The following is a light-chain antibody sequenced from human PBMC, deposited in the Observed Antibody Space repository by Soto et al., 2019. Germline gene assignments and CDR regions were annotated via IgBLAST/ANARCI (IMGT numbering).Light chain of an antibody. CDR3: QQRSNWPRT. CDR1: QSVSSY. CDR2: DAS. V-gene: IGKV3-11*01. J-gene: IGKJ1*01. Sequence: EIVLTQSPATLSLSPGERATLSCRASQSVSSYLAWYQQKPGQAPRLLIYDASNRATGIPARFSVSGSGTDFTLTISSLEPEDFVVYYCQQRSNWPRTFGQGTKVEIK.